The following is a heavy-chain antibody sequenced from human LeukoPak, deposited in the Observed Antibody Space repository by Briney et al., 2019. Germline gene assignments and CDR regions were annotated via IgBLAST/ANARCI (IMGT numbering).Heavy chain of an antibody. CDR1: GFTFSSYE. Sequence: GGSLRLSCAASGFTFSSYEMNWVRQAPGKGLEWVSYISSSGSTIYYADSVKGRFTISRDNAKNSLYLQMNSLRAEDTAVHYCARDRSYSSSWYSPSHDAFDIWGQGTMVTVSS. D-gene: IGHD6-13*01. CDR3: ARDRSYSSSWYSPSHDAFDI. V-gene: IGHV3-48*03. CDR2: ISSSGSTI. J-gene: IGHJ3*02.